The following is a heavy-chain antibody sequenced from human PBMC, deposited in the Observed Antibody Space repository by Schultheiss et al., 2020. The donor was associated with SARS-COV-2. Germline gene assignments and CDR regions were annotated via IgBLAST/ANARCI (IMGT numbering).Heavy chain of an antibody. V-gene: IGHV1-69*13. CDR1: GYTLTELS. J-gene: IGHJ6*02. CDR3: ARRVVRSPYYYYGMDV. CDR2: IIPIFGTA. Sequence: SVKVSCKVSGYTLTELSMHWVRQATGQGLEWMGGIIPIFGTANYAQKFQGRVTITADESTSTAYMELSSLRSEDTAVYYCARRVVRSPYYYYGMDVWGQGTTVTVSS.